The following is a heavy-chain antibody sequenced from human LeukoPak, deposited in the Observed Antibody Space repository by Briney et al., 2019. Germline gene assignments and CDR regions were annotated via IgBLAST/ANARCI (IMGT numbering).Heavy chain of an antibody. Sequence: SETLSLTCTVSGGSISSYYWSWIRQPAGKGLEWIGRIYTSGSTNYNPSLKSRVTMSVDTSKNQFSLKLSSVTAADTAVYYCARDQRSCSGGSCYPGWFAPWGQGTLVTVSS. V-gene: IGHV4-4*07. CDR3: ARDQRSCSGGSCYPGWFAP. D-gene: IGHD2-15*01. CDR2: IYTSGST. CDR1: GGSISSYY. J-gene: IGHJ5*02.